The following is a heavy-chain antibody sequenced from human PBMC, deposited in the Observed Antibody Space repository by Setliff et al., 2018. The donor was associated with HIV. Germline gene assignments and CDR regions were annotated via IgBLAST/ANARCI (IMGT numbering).Heavy chain of an antibody. CDR1: GGSISSYY. Sequence: SETLSLTCTVSGGSISSYYWSWIRQPPGKGLEWIGYIYYSGSAYYNPSLKSRVTISVDSSKNQFSLKLSSVTAADTAIYYCARLNDYKLIGYWGQGTLVTVSS. CDR2: IYYSGSA. V-gene: IGHV4-59*08. J-gene: IGHJ4*02. D-gene: IGHD3-10*01. CDR3: ARLNDYKLIGY.